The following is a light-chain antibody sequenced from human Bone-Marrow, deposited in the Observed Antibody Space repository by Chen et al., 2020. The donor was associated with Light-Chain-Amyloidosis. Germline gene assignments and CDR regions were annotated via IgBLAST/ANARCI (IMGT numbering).Light chain of an antibody. CDR3: QQYGTSPLT. CDR2: GSS. Sequence: EIVLTQSPGTLSLSPGEGANLPCRASQTISSNYLTWYQQKFGQAPRLLIYGSSSRATGIPDRFTGSGAGTDFTLTINRLEPEDVAMYYCQQYGTSPLTFGGGTKVEIK. V-gene: IGKV3-20*01. CDR1: QTISSNY. J-gene: IGKJ4*01.